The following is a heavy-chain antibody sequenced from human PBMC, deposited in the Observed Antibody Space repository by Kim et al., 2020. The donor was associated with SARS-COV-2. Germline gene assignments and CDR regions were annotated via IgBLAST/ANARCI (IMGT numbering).Heavy chain of an antibody. CDR1: EFTFSTYA. D-gene: IGHD4-17*01. V-gene: IGHV3-23*01. CDR3: AKGTPGMGDYDAFDI. J-gene: IGHJ3*02. Sequence: GGSLRLSCAASEFTFSTYAMSWVHQAPEKGLEWVSTISGRGGSTYYADSVKGRFTISRDNSKNTLYLQMNSLRAEDTAVYYCAKGTPGMGDYDAFDIWGQGTMVTVSS. CDR2: ISGRGGST.